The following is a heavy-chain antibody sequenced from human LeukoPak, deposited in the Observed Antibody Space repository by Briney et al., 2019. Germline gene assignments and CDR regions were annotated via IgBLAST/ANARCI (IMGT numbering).Heavy chain of an antibody. CDR2: IIPIFGTA. J-gene: IGHJ5*02. Sequence: SVKVSCKASGGTFSSYAISRARQAPGQGLEWMGGIIPIFGTANYAQKFQGRVTITTDESTSTAYMELSSLRSEDTAVYYCARDSFGYYYDSSGHSGWFDPWGQGTLVTVSS. CDR3: ARDSFGYYYDSSGHSGWFDP. CDR1: GGTFSSYA. V-gene: IGHV1-69*05. D-gene: IGHD3-22*01.